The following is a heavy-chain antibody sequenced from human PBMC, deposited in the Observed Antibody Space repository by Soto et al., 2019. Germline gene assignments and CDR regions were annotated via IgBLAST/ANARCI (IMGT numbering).Heavy chain of an antibody. CDR1: GFTFSSYS. CDR3: ARDYYYDSNGYLNWFDP. J-gene: IGHJ5*02. CDR2: ISSSSSTI. V-gene: IGHV3-48*01. Sequence: GGSLRISCAASGFTFSSYSMNWVRQAPGKGLEWVSYISSSSSTIYYADSVKGRFTISRDNAKNSLYLQMNSLRAEDTAVYYCARDYYYDSNGYLNWFDPWGQGTLVTVSS. D-gene: IGHD3-22*01.